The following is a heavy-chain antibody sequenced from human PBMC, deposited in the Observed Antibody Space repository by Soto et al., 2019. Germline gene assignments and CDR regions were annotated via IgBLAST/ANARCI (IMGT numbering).Heavy chain of an antibody. CDR1: GGSFSGYY. CDR3: ARGKQQLVVDP. D-gene: IGHD6-13*01. V-gene: IGHV4-34*01. Sequence: SEPLSLTCAVYGGSFSGYYLSWIRQPPGKGLEWIGEINHSGSTNYNPSLKSRVTISVDTSKNQFSLKLSSVTAADTAVYYCARGKQQLVVDPWGQGTLVTVSS. CDR2: INHSGST. J-gene: IGHJ5*02.